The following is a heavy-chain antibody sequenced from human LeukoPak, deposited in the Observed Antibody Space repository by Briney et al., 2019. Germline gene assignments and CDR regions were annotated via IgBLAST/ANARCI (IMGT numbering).Heavy chain of an antibody. V-gene: IGHV1-46*01. CDR1: GYTFTSYY. D-gene: IGHD6-13*01. CDR2: INPSGGST. J-gene: IGHJ5*02. Sequence: ASVKDSCKASGYTFTSYYMHWVRQAPGQGLEWMGIINPSGGSTSYAQKFQGRVTMTRDTSTSTVYMELSSLRSEDTAVYYCARSPNSSWQESGFDPWGQGTLVTVSS. CDR3: ARSPNSSWQESGFDP.